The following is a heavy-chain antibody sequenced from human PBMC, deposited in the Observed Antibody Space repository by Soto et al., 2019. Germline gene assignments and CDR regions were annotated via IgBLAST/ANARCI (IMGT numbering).Heavy chain of an antibody. D-gene: IGHD7-27*01. J-gene: IGHJ6*02. Sequence: QVQLVQSGAEVKKPGSSVKVSCKASGGTFNTYNINWVRQAPGQGLEWMGGILPIFGTTNYAQRFQGRVTITADDSTSTAYVELSSLRSEATAVYYWARDDTGGSCYCSYGMDVWGQGTTVTVTS. V-gene: IGHV1-69*01. CDR2: ILPIFGTT. CDR3: ARDDTGGSCYCSYGMDV. CDR1: GGTFNTYN.